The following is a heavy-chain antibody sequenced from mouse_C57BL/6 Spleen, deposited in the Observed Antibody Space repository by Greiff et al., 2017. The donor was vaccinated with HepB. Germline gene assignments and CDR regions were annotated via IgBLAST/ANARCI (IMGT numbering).Heavy chain of an antibody. V-gene: IGHV14-4*01. Sequence: VHVKQSGAELVRPGASVKLSCTASGFNIKDDYMHWVKQRPEQGLEWIGWIDPENGDTEYASKFQGKATITADTSSNTAYLQLSSLTSEDTAVYYCTFYYYGSSTLFDYWGQGTTLTVSS. CDR3: TFYYYGSSTLFDY. J-gene: IGHJ2*01. D-gene: IGHD1-1*01. CDR2: IDPENGDT. CDR1: GFNIKDDY.